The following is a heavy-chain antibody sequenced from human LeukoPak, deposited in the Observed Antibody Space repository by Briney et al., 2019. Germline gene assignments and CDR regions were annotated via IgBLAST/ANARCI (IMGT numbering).Heavy chain of an antibody. D-gene: IGHD4-11*01. Sequence: GESLKICCKAGGNSFTSYWIGWVRQLRGRVQELMGIIYTGDSATRDSPSFQGQVTISDDKSISTAYLQWSSLKDSDTAMYYCARHGEATVTSYYFDYWGQGILVTVSS. CDR1: GNSFTSYW. J-gene: IGHJ4*02. CDR2: IYTGDSAT. V-gene: IGHV5-51*01. CDR3: ARHGEATVTSYYFDY.